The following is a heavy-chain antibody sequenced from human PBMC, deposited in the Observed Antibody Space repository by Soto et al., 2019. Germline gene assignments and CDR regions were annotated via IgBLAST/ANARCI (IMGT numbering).Heavy chain of an antibody. V-gene: IGHV3-13*01. J-gene: IGHJ4*02. D-gene: IGHD6-19*01. CDR2: IATSGDT. CDR1: GFTLSSYD. Sequence: GGSLRLSCAASGFTLSSYDMHWVRQAPGKGLEWVSAIATSGDTFYAGSVKGRFTISRENAKNSLYLQMNSLRAEDTAVYYCARERDSYSSAWQEFDYWGQGTLVTVSS. CDR3: ARERDSYSSAWQEFDY.